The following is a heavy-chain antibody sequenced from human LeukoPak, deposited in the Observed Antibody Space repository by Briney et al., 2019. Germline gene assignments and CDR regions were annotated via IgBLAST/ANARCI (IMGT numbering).Heavy chain of an antibody. CDR2: ISGSGGST. CDR1: GFTFSSYA. J-gene: IGHJ4*02. Sequence: GGSLRLSCAASGFTFSSYAMSWVRQAPGKGLEWVSAISGSGGSTYYAGSVKGRFTISRDNSKNTLYLQMNSLRAEDTAVYYCAKDLGYYYDSSGYYHDYWGQGTLVTVSS. CDR3: AKDLGYYYDSSGYYHDY. V-gene: IGHV3-23*01. D-gene: IGHD3-22*01.